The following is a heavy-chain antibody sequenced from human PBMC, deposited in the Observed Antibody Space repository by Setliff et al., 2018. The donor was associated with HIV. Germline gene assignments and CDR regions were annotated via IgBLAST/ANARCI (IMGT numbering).Heavy chain of an antibody. CDR3: AKKGNGDYHFDY. Sequence: PSETLSLTCSVSGGSINNYYWSWIRQPPGKGLEYIGYIYTNGSTNYNPSLKSRVTISVDTSKNQFSLKLSSVTAVDTAVYYCAKKGNGDYHFDYWGQGTLVTVSS. J-gene: IGHJ4*02. D-gene: IGHD4-17*01. CDR1: GGSINNYY. V-gene: IGHV4-4*08. CDR2: IYTNGST.